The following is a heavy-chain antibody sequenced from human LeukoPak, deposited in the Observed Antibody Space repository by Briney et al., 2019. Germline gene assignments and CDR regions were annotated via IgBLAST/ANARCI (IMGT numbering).Heavy chain of an antibody. CDR1: GFTFSTYW. V-gene: IGHV3-7*01. CDR3: ASGYYSRRFDY. D-gene: IGHD3-22*01. Sequence: PGGSLRLSCEASGFTFSTYWMSWVRQAPGKGLEWVANIKEDGSEKNYVDSVKGRFTISRDNAKNSLYLQMNSLRAEDTAVYHCASGYYSRRFDYWGQGTLVTVSS. CDR2: IKEDGSEK. J-gene: IGHJ4*02.